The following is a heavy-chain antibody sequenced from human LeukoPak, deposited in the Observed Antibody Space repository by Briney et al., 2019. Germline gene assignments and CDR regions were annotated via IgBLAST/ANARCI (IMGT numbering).Heavy chain of an antibody. CDR2: IYYSGST. CDR3: ARSGRNLLRYYFDY. J-gene: IGHJ4*02. V-gene: IGHV4-39*01. D-gene: IGHD1-1*01. CDR1: GGSISSSSYY. Sequence: PSETLSLTCTGSGGSISSSSYYWGWIRQPPGKGLERIGSIYYSGSTYYNPSLKSRVTISVDTSKNQFSLKLSSVTAADTAVYYCARSGRNLLRYYFDYWGQGTLVTVSS.